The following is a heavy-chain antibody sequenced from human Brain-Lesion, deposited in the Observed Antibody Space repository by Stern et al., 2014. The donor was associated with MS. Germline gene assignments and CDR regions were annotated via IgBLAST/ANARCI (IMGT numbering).Heavy chain of an antibody. CDR1: GYRFTSNW. D-gene: IGHD6-6*01. CDR2: IWPGDSDT. Sequence: EVHLVESGAEVKKPGESLKISCKGSGYRFTSNWIGWVRQMPGKGLEWMGIIWPGDSDTRYSPSFQGQVTISAEKSISTAYLQWSSLQASDTAMYYCARRGDSSSSGFDYWGQGTLVIVSS. J-gene: IGHJ4*02. CDR3: ARRGDSSSSGFDY. V-gene: IGHV5-51*01.